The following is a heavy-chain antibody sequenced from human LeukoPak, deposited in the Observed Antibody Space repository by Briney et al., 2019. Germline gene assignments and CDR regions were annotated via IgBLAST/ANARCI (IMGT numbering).Heavy chain of an antibody. D-gene: IGHD3-22*01. J-gene: IGHJ4*02. V-gene: IGHV4-39*01. CDR2: IYHSGST. CDR3: ARLYDSCDY. Sequence: SETLSLTCTVSGGSIGSSSYYWGWIRQPPGKGLEWIGSIYHSGSTYHNPSLKSRVTISVDTSKNQFSLKLSSVTAADTAVYYCARLYDSCDYWGQGTLVTVSS. CDR1: GGSIGSSSYY.